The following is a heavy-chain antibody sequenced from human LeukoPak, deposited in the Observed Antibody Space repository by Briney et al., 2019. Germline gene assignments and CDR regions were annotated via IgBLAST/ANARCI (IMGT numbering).Heavy chain of an antibody. CDR1: GFTFSDYY. V-gene: IGHV3-11*04. CDR2: ISSSGSTI. Sequence: GGSLRLSCAASGFTFSDYYMSWVRQAPGKGLEWVSYISSSGSTIYYADSVKGRFTISRDNAKNSLYLQMNSLRAEDTAVYYCTTGVILVFWSGYTEYWGPGTPVTVSS. D-gene: IGHD3-3*01. J-gene: IGHJ4*02. CDR3: TTGVILVFWSGYTEY.